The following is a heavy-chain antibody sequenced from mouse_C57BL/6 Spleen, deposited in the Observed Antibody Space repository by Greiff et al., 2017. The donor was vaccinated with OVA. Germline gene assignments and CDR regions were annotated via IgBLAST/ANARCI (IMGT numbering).Heavy chain of an antibody. Sequence: QVQLQQSGAELVKPGASVKISCKASGYAFSSYWMNWVKQRPGKGLEWIGQIYPGDGDTNYNGKFKGKATLTADKSSSTAYMQLSSLTSEYSAVYFCAREGVYGNRGYFDYWGQGTTLTVSS. CDR2: IYPGDGDT. V-gene: IGHV1-80*01. CDR1: GYAFSSYW. CDR3: AREGVYGNRGYFDY. D-gene: IGHD2-1*01. J-gene: IGHJ2*01.